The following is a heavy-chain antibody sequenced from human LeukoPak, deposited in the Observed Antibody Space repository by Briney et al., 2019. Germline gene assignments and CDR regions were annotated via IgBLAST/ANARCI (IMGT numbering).Heavy chain of an antibody. Sequence: TGGSLRLSCAASGFTFSSYAMSWVRQAPGKGLEWVSVIYSGGITHYADSVKGRFTISRDNSKNTLYLQMNSLRAEDTAVYYCARGPNSSGWHYYFDYWGQGTLVTVSS. CDR3: ARGPNSSGWHYYFDY. CDR1: GFTFSSYA. CDR2: IYSGGIT. J-gene: IGHJ4*02. D-gene: IGHD6-19*01. V-gene: IGHV3-53*01.